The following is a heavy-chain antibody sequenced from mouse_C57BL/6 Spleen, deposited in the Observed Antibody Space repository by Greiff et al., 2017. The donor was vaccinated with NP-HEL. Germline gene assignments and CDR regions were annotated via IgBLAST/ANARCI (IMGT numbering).Heavy chain of an antibody. J-gene: IGHJ1*03. D-gene: IGHD2-10*01. Sequence: VQLQQPGAELVKPGASVKLSCKASGYTFTSYWMHWVKQRPGQGLEWIGMIHPNRGSTNYNEKFKSKATLTVDKSSSTAYMQLSSLTSEDSAFYYCARYPAYYAYFDVWGTGTTVTVSS. CDR3: ARYPAYYAYFDV. CDR2: IHPNRGST. CDR1: GYTFTSYW. V-gene: IGHV1-64*01.